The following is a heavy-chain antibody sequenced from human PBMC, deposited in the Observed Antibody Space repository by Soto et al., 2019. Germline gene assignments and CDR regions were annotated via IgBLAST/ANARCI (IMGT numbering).Heavy chain of an antibody. J-gene: IGHJ5*02. D-gene: IGHD3-9*01. V-gene: IGHV5-10-1*01. CDR1: GYSFTSYW. Sequence: GESLKISCKGSGYSFTSYWISWVRQMPGKGLEWMGRIDPSDSYTNYSPSFQGHVTISADKSISTAYLQWSSLKASDTAMYYCARHQRDLLRYFDWLSTPHRFDPWGQGTLVTVSS. CDR2: IDPSDSYT. CDR3: ARHQRDLLRYFDWLSTPHRFDP.